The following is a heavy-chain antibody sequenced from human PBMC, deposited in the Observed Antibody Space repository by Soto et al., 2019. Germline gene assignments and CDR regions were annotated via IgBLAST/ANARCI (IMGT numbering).Heavy chain of an antibody. J-gene: IGHJ6*02. CDR3: ARVLYYASGSYSPYATDV. V-gene: IGHV1-69*01. CDR1: GGSLKGYG. Sequence: QVQLVQSGAEVRKPGSSVKVSCKASGGSLKGYGIGWVRQAPGQGREGMGGVSPLVGAANYAQKFQARVPSIADASTSTVNMELSSLTSEDTALYYCARVLYYASGSYSPYATDVWGQGTTVTVSS. CDR2: VSPLVGAA. D-gene: IGHD3-10*01.